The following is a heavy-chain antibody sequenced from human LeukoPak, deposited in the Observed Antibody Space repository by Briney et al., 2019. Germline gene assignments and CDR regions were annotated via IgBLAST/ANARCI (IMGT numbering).Heavy chain of an antibody. D-gene: IGHD2-2*01. J-gene: IGHJ1*01. Sequence: GASVKVSCKASGYTFTGYYMHWVRQAPGQGLEWMGWINPNSGGTNYAQKFQGRVTMTRDTSISTAYMELSRLRSDDTAVYYCARDHFYLPAAIPAEYFQHWGQGTLVTVSS. V-gene: IGHV1-2*02. CDR1: GYTFTGYY. CDR3: ARDHFYLPAAIPAEYFQH. CDR2: INPNSGGT.